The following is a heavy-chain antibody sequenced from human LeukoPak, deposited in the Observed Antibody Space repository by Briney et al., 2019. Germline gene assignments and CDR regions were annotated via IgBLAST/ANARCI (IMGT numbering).Heavy chain of an antibody. D-gene: IGHD3-9*01. Sequence: SEALSLTCTVSGGSISSYYWSWIRQPPGKGLEWIGYIYYSGSTNYNPSLKSRVTISVDTYKNQFSLKLSSVTAADTAVYYCARHPMCYYIVTCYYSDAFDMWGKEKIVRLF. J-gene: IGHJ3*02. CDR1: GGSISSYY. V-gene: IGHV4-59*08. CDR2: IYYSGST. CDR3: ARHPMCYYIVTCYYSDAFDM.